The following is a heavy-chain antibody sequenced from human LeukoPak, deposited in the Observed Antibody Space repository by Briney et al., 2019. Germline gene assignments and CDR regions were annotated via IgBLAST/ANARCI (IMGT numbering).Heavy chain of an antibody. CDR3: ASGGYSSSSKYYYYYMDV. J-gene: IGHJ6*03. D-gene: IGHD6-6*01. Sequence: ASVKVSCKASGYTFTGYYMHWVRQAPGQGLEWMGWINPNSGGTNYAQKFQGRVTMTRDTSISTAYMELSRLRSDDTAVYYCASGGYSSSSKYYYYYMDVWGKGTTVTVSS. CDR1: GYTFTGYY. CDR2: INPNSGGT. V-gene: IGHV1-2*02.